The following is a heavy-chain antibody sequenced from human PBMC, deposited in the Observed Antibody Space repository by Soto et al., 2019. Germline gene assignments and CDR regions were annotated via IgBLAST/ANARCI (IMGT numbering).Heavy chain of an antibody. CDR1: GFTFSNYE. Sequence: PGGSLRLSCAASGFTFSNYEMNWVRQAPGKGLEWVSHISSSGTTKYYADSVKGRFTIPRDNAKNSMYLQINSLRVEDTAVYHCARGWSDFWSATGFFDYWGRGTLVTVSS. V-gene: IGHV3-48*03. CDR2: ISSSGTTK. D-gene: IGHD3-3*01. CDR3: ARGWSDFWSATGFFDY. J-gene: IGHJ4*02.